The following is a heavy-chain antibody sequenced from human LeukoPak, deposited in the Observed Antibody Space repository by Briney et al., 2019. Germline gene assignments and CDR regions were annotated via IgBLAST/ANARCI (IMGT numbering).Heavy chain of an antibody. J-gene: IGHJ4*02. CDR3: ARYSRSDFWSGYDDFDY. Sequence: GSVKVSWKASGYTFTCYYMHWVRQAPGQGLEWMGRINPNSGGTNYAQKFQGRVTMTRDTSISTAYMELSRLRSDDTAVYYCARYSRSDFWSGYDDFDYWGQGTLVTVSS. D-gene: IGHD3-3*01. CDR2: INPNSGGT. V-gene: IGHV1-2*06. CDR1: GYTFTCYY.